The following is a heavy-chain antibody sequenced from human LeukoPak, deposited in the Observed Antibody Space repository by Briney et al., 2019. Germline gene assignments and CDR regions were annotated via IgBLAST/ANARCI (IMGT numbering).Heavy chain of an antibody. CDR3: AELGITMIGGV. CDR1: AFTFSSYA. CDR2: ISGSGGST. V-gene: IGHV3-23*01. D-gene: IGHD3-10*02. Sequence: GGSLRLSCAASAFTFSSYAMSWVRQAPGKGLEWVSAISGSGGSTYYADSVKGRFTISRDNSKNTLYLQMNSLGAEDTAVYYCAELGITMIGGVWGKGTTVTISS. J-gene: IGHJ6*03.